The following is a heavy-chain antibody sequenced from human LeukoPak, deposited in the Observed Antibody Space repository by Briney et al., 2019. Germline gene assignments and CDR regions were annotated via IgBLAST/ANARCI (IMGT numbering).Heavy chain of an antibody. CDR2: VIPIFGTA. CDR3: ARGESYWNYYFDF. CDR1: GGTFSSYA. V-gene: IGHV1-69*13. D-gene: IGHD1-26*01. Sequence: SVKVSCKASGGTFSSYAISWVRQDPGQGLEWMGGVIPIFGTANYAQKFQGRVTITADESTSTAYMELCSVRSEDTAVSYCARGESYWNYYFDFGGQGPLVTVSS. J-gene: IGHJ4*02.